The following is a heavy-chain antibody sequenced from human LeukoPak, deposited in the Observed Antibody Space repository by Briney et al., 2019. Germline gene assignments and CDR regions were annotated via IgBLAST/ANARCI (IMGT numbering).Heavy chain of an antibody. V-gene: IGHV3-7*01. CDR1: GFTFNSYW. CDR3: ARIYHFGDNNWRYFDN. J-gene: IGHJ4*02. D-gene: IGHD3-10*01. CDR2: IDPDGSEK. Sequence: GGSLRLSCAASGFTFNSYWMSWVSQAPGKGLEWVANIDPDGSEKQYGDSVKGRFTTSRDNAKNSLYLQMNSLRAEDTAIYYCARIYHFGDNNWRYFDNWGQGTLVTVSS.